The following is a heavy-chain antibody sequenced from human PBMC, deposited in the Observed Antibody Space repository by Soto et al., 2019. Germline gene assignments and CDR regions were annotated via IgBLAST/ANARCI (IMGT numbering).Heavy chain of an antibody. CDR3: ARLRVTTGYYYYYMDV. CDR2: IYYSGST. D-gene: IGHD4-17*01. J-gene: IGHJ6*03. CDR1: GGSISSYY. V-gene: IGHV4-59*08. Sequence: PSETLSLTCTVSGGSISSYYWSWIRQPPGKGLEWIGYIYYSGSTNYNPSLKSRVTISVDTSKNQFSLKLSSVIAADTAVYYCARLRVTTGYYYYYMDVWGKGTTVTVSS.